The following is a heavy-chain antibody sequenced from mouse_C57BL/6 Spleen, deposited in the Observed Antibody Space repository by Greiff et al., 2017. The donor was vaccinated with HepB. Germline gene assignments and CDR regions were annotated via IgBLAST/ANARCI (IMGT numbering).Heavy chain of an antibody. CDR3: ARGGSTMVTTVFAY. Sequence: EVQGVESGGGLVKPGGSLKLSCAASGFTFSSYAMSWVRQTPEKRLEWVATISDGGSNTYYPDNVKGRFTISRDNAKNNLYLQMSHLKYEETAMYYCARGGSTMVTTVFAYWGQGTLVTVSA. J-gene: IGHJ3*01. CDR2: ISDGGSNT. D-gene: IGHD2-2*01. V-gene: IGHV5-4*01. CDR1: GFTFSSYA.